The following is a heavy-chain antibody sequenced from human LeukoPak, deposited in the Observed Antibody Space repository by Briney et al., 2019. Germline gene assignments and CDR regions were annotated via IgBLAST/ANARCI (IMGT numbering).Heavy chain of an antibody. Sequence: GESLKISCKASGYSFSNYYIAWVRQMPGKGLEWMGIIYPGDSDTTYSPSFQGQVTMSADKSISAAYLQWSSLKASDTAMYYCARGSIYHDYWGQGTLVTVSS. V-gene: IGHV5-51*01. CDR2: IYPGDSDT. D-gene: IGHD3-3*01. CDR3: ARGSIYHDY. J-gene: IGHJ4*02. CDR1: GYSFSNYY.